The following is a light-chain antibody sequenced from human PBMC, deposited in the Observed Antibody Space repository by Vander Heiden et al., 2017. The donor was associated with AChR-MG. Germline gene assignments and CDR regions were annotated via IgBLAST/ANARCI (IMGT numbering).Light chain of an antibody. V-gene: IGKV3-15*01. CDR2: GAS. J-gene: IGKJ4*01. CDR1: QDVHSN. Sequence: EIVLTQSPATLSVSPGERATLSCRASQDVHSNLAWYQQRGGQAPRLLIYGASTRATGIPARFGGSGSGTEFTLTISSLQSEEFAVYYCQHYHDGHPGVLSFGGGTKVENK. CDR3: QHYHDGHPGVLS.